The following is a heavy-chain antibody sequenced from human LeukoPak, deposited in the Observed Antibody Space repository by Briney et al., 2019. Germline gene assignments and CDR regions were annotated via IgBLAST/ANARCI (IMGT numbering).Heavy chain of an antibody. CDR2: TYYRSRWYN. D-gene: IGHD3-10*01. CDR3: TRGNYYYFTLDV. Sequence: SQTLSLTCAISGDSVSSNSASWNWIRQSPSRGLEWLGRTYYRSRWYNDYAISLKSRITVNADTSKNQFSLQLTSVSPDDTAVYYCTRGNYYYFTLDVWGQGTTVTVSS. V-gene: IGHV6-1*01. J-gene: IGHJ6*02. CDR1: GDSVSSNSAS.